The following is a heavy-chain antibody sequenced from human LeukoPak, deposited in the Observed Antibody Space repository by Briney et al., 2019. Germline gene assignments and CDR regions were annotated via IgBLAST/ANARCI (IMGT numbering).Heavy chain of an antibody. J-gene: IGHJ5*02. Sequence: SETLSLTCTVSGGSISSSSYYWGWIRQPPGKGLEWIGSIYYSGSTYYNPSLKSRVTISVDTSKNQFSLKLSSVTAADTAVYYCARHIRDSGNPANWFDPWGQGTLVTVSS. CDR3: ARHIRDSGNPANWFDP. CDR1: GGSISSSSYY. CDR2: IYYSGST. D-gene: IGHD1-26*01. V-gene: IGHV4-39*01.